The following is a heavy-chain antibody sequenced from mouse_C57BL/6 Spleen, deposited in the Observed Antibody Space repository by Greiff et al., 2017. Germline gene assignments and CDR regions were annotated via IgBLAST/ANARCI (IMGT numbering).Heavy chain of an antibody. CDR3: ARQEYDTDYAMDY. J-gene: IGHJ4*01. CDR2: ISNGGGST. Sequence: EVQRVQSGGGLVQPGGSLKLSCAASGFTFSDDYMYWVRQTPEKSLEWVAYISNGGGSTYYPDTVKGRFTISKDNAKNTLYLQLSRLKSEDTAMYYCARQEYDTDYAMDYWGQGASVTVAS. D-gene: IGHD2-10*02. CDR1: GFTFSDDY. V-gene: IGHV5-12*01.